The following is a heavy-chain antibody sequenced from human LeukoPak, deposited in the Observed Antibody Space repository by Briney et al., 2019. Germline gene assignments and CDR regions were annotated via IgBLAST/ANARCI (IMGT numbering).Heavy chain of an antibody. D-gene: IGHD3-3*01. CDR2: IYYSGSA. CDR3: ARGATLEWLFYRSGAFDI. V-gene: IGHV4-59*13. CDR1: GGSISSNY. Sequence: PSETLSLTCPVDGGSISSNYWGWIRQPPGKGLEWIGYIYYSGSANYNPSLKSRVTISVDTSKNQFSLKLSSVTAADTAVYYCARGATLEWLFYRSGAFDIWGQGTMATVSS. J-gene: IGHJ3*02.